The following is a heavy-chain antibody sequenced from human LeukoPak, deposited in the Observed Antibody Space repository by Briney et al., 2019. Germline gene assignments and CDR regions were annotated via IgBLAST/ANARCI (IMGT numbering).Heavy chain of an antibody. CDR2: INPSGGST. CDR1: GYTFTSYY. Sequence: GGSLRLSCAASGYTFTSYYMHWVRQAPGQGLEWMGIINPSGGSTSYAQKFQGRVTMTRDTSTNTVYMELSSLRSEDTAVYFCARATLSDYYFNYWGQGTLATVSS. J-gene: IGHJ4*02. V-gene: IGHV1-46*01. CDR3: ARATLSDYYFNY.